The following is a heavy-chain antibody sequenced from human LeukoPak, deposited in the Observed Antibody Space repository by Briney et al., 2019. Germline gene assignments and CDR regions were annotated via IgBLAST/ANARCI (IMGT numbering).Heavy chain of an antibody. D-gene: IGHD3-22*01. CDR2: IYPGDSDT. Sequence: GESLKISCKGSGYSFTSYWIGWVRQMPGKGLEGMGIIYPGDSDTRYSPSFQGQVTISADKSISTAYLQWSSLKASDTAMYYCARHGSMNYYYDSSGYYHTFDYWGQGTLVTVSS. CDR1: GYSFTSYW. J-gene: IGHJ4*02. V-gene: IGHV5-51*01. CDR3: ARHGSMNYYYDSSGYYHTFDY.